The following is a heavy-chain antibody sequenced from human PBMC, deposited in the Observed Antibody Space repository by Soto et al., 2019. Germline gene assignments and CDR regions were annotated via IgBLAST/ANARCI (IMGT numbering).Heavy chain of an antibody. V-gene: IGHV3-73*02. CDR2: IRSKANNYAT. CDR3: TRHALQYCGGDCYLLPYFDL. D-gene: IGHD2-21*02. CDR1: GLTFSAPA. J-gene: IGHJ2*01. Sequence: EVQLVESGEALSRPGGSRKFSGAAPGLTFSAPAMPWSRQASGKGRGWVGGIRSKANNYATAYAASVKGRFTISRDDSKNTAYLQMNSLKTEDTAVYYCTRHALQYCGGDCYLLPYFDLWGRGTLVTVSS.